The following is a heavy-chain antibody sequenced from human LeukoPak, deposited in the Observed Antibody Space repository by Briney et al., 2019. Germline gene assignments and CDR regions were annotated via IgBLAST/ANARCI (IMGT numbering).Heavy chain of an antibody. V-gene: IGHV4-59*01. CDR3: ARAPGAPCSSTSCYTWQEYFQH. CDR1: GGSISSYY. CDR2: IYYSGST. D-gene: IGHD2-2*02. J-gene: IGHJ1*01. Sequence: PSETLSLTCTVSGGSISSYYWSWLRQPPGKGLEWIGYIYYSGSTNYNPSLKSRVTISVDTSKNQFSLKLSSVTAADTAVYYCARAPGAPCSSTSCYTWQEYFQHWGQGTLVTVSS.